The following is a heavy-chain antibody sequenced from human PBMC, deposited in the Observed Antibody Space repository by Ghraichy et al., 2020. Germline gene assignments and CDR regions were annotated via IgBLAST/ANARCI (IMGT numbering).Heavy chain of an antibody. D-gene: IGHD7-27*01. V-gene: IGHV1-2*02. CDR3: ARVVTGDRGDFDY. Sequence: ASVKVSCKASGETFSGYFMHWVRQAPGQGLELMGWINPNSGGTNYAQKFQGRVTMTRDTSISTAYMELSRLRSDDTAVYYCARVVTGDRGDFDYWGQGTLVTVSS. CDR1: GETFSGYF. J-gene: IGHJ4*02. CDR2: INPNSGGT.